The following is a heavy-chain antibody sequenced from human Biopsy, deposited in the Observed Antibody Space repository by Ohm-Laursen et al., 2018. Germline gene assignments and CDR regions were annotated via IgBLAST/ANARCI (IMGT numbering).Heavy chain of an antibody. CDR1: GDSVTNYY. V-gene: IGHV4-59*02. CDR3: SRDSGILNYGNFKYYHYYGMDV. D-gene: IGHD4-11*01. J-gene: IGHJ6*02. Sequence: SDTLSLTCTVSGDSVTNYYWGWIRRPPGQGLEWIGHIYYSVKTNYNPSLQSRVSISVDTSRNQFSLTLSSVTAADTAVYYCSRDSGILNYGNFKYYHYYGMDVWGQGTKVTVSS. CDR2: IYYSVKT.